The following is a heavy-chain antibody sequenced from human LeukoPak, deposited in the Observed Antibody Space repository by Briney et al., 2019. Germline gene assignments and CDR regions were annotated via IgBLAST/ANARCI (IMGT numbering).Heavy chain of an antibody. D-gene: IGHD3-10*01. V-gene: IGHV3-11*03. J-gene: IGHJ3*02. CDR1: GFTFSDYY. CDR3: ASLVRQFTGAFDI. Sequence: GGSLRLSCAASGFTFSDYYMTWIRQAPGKGLEWLTWISTSGSDTRYADSVKGRFTISRDDAKNSLYLQTNSLGAEDTAVYYCASLVRQFTGAFDIWGQGTMVTVSS. CDR2: ISTSGSDT.